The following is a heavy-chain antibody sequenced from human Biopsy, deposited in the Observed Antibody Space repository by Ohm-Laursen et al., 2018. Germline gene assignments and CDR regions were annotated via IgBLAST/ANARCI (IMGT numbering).Heavy chain of an antibody. Sequence: SLRLSCAASEFNVDRNHMNWVRQAPGKGLEWVATMSYDGTQKYYGDSVKGRFTISRDNSKNTLYLQMNSLRAEDTAVYYCAKDYRDSRGIFGIVVVRPLDYWGQGSLVTVSS. CDR3: AKDYRDSRGIFGIVVVRPLDY. CDR2: MSYDGTQK. D-gene: IGHD3-22*01. CDR1: EFNVDRNH. V-gene: IGHV3-30*18. J-gene: IGHJ4*02.